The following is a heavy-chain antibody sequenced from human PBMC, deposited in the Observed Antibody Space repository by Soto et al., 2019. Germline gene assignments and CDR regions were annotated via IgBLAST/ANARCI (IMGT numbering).Heavy chain of an antibody. J-gene: IGHJ4*02. CDR2: IYYSGST. D-gene: IGHD3-16*01. CDR3: ARGSYDYIWGGYDY. CDR1: GGSISSYY. V-gene: IGHV4-59*01. Sequence: SETLSLTCTVSGGSISSYYWSWIRQPPGKGLEWIGYIYYSGSTNYNPSLKSRVTISVDTSKNQFSLKLSSVTAADTAVYYCARGSYDYIWGGYDYWGQGTLVTVSS.